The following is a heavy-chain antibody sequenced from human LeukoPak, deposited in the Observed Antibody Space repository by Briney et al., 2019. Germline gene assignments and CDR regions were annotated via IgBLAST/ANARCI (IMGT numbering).Heavy chain of an antibody. J-gene: IGHJ6*03. CDR3: ARDLLGYGGNSRPLKGYYYYYMDV. V-gene: IGHV4-39*07. Sequence: KTSETLSLTCAVSGGSISSTSYYWGWIRQPPGKGLEWIGTIYYTGSTDLNPSLRSRVTISVDTSRNQFSLKLSSVTAADTAVYYCARDLLGYGGNSRPLKGYYYYYMDVWGKGTTVTVSS. CDR1: GGSISSTSYY. CDR2: IYYTGST. D-gene: IGHD4-23*01.